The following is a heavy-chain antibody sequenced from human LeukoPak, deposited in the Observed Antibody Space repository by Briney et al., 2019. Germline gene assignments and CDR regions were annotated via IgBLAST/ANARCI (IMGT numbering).Heavy chain of an antibody. CDR2: VNLQSST. V-gene: IGHV4-4*02. CDR1: GGSISNTNW. J-gene: IGHJ4*02. Sequence: PSGTLSLTCGVSGGSISNTNWWTWVRPPPGKVLEWIGEVNLQSSTNYNPSLKSRVAISVDKSENHISLKLTSVTAADTAVYYCAREGGPYRPLDYSGQGTLVTVAS. CDR3: AREGGPYRPLDY.